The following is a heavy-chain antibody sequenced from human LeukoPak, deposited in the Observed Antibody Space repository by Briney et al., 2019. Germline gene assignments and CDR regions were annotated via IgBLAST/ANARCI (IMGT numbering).Heavy chain of an antibody. Sequence: KSSETLSLTCAVYGGSFSGYYWSWIRQPPGKGVEWIGEINHSGSTNYNPSLKSRVTISVDTSKNQFSLKLSSVTAADTAVYYCAGYYDFWSGTGFDPWGQGTLVTVSS. D-gene: IGHD3-3*01. V-gene: IGHV4-34*01. CDR2: INHSGST. J-gene: IGHJ5*02. CDR1: GGSFSGYY. CDR3: AGYYDFWSGTGFDP.